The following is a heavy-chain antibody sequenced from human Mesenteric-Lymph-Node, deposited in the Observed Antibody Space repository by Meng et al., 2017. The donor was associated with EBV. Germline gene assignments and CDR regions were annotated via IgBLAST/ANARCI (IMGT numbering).Heavy chain of an antibody. CDR2: ISASSGNI. CDR3: ASKDYDDYYFDF. D-gene: IGHD4-17*01. V-gene: IGHV3-21*01. J-gene: IGHJ4*02. CDR1: GFTFNTST. Sequence: EVQLVESGXXLVKPGGSLRLSCVASGFTFNTSTLNWVRQAPGKGLEWLSAISASSGNIYYTDSVKGRFTVSRDNAKNSLYVQMNSLRAEDTAIYYCASKDYDDYYFDFWGQGTLVTVSS.